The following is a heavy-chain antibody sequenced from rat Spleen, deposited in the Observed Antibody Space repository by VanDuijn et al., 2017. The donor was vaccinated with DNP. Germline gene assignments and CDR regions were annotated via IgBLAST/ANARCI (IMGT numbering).Heavy chain of an antibody. CDR3: ARHMDTGPYYAMDV. CDR2: ISTGRGTT. V-gene: IGHV5-25*01. Sequence: EVQLVESGEHLAQPGGSMKLSCAASGFTFSHYYMAWVRQAPTTGLEWVASISTGRGTTYYRDSVKGRLTISRDNAKSMLYLQVDSLRPEDTATYYCARHMDTGPYYAMDVWGRGISVTVSS. D-gene: IGHD4-1*01. J-gene: IGHJ4*01. CDR1: GFTFSHYY.